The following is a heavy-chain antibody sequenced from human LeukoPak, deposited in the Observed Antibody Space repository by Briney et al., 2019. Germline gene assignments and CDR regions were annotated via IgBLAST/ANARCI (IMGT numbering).Heavy chain of an antibody. J-gene: IGHJ4*02. Sequence: SETLSLTCAVYGGSFSGYYWSWIRQPPGKGLEWIGKINHSGSTNYNPSLKSRVTISVDTSKNQFSLKLSSVTAADTAVYYCARGYYGDYNYFDYWGQGTLVTVSS. CDR3: ARGYYGDYNYFDY. V-gene: IGHV4-34*01. D-gene: IGHD4-17*01. CDR1: GGSFSGYY. CDR2: INHSGST.